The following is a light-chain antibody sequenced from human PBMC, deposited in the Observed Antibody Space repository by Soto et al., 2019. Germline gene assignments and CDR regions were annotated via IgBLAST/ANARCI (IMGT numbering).Light chain of an antibody. J-gene: IGLJ3*02. CDR1: SSDVGGYNF. CDR3: CSYAGSYTLWV. CDR2: DVR. V-gene: IGLV2-11*01. Sequence: QSALTQPRSVSGSPGQSVTISCTGTSSDVGGYNFVSWYQQYPGKAPKLIIFDVRKRPSGVPDRFSGSKSGNTVSLTISGLQAEDEADYYCCSYAGSYTLWVFGGGTKLTVL.